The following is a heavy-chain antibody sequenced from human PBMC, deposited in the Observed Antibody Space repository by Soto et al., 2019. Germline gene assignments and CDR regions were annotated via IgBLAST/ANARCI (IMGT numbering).Heavy chain of an antibody. J-gene: IGHJ3*02. Sequence: ASVKVSCKASGGTFSSYAISWVRQAPGQGLEWMGGIIPIFGTANYAQKFQGRVTITADESTSTAYMELSSLRSEDTAVYYCARESGAGIAARPNDAFDIWGQGTMVTVSS. CDR3: ARESGAGIAARPNDAFDI. CDR2: IIPIFGTA. V-gene: IGHV1-69*13. CDR1: GGTFSSYA. D-gene: IGHD6-6*01.